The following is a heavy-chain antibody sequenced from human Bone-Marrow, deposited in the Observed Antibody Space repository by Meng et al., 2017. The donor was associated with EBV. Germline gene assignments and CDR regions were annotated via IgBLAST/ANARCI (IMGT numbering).Heavy chain of an antibody. CDR2: IYHSGST. Sequence: VELAQAGPRPVKPSGAPSPPCAVPCGAISSTYGWSWVRQPPGRGLVWIGEIYHSGSTNYNPSLKSRVTISVDKSKNQFSLKLSSVTAADTAVYYCARTDWYAGLILCGWGQGTLVTVSS. J-gene: IGHJ4*02. CDR3: ARTDWYAGLILCG. D-gene: IGHD3-9*01. V-gene: IGHV4-4*02. CDR1: CGAISSTYG.